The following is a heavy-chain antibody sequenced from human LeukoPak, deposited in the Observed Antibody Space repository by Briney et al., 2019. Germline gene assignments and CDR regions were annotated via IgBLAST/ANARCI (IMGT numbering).Heavy chain of an antibody. Sequence: GGSLRLSCVVSGFTFSDYWMNWVRQAPGKGLEGVGSINKNGGEKNYLDSVKGGFTISRDNPRNSLYMQMNRQRAEDTAIYYCARDGTAAGLYFDLWGQGALVTVSS. CDR1: GFTFSDYW. V-gene: IGHV3-7*01. D-gene: IGHD6-13*01. CDR2: INKNGGEK. CDR3: ARDGTAAGLYFDL. J-gene: IGHJ4*01.